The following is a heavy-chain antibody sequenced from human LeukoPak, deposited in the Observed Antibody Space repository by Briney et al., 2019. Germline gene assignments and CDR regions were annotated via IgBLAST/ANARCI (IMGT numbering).Heavy chain of an antibody. D-gene: IGHD4-23*01. Sequence: PGGSLRLSCAASGFTFTTFGMNWARQAPGKGLEWLSYIGSNSATIYYADSVKGRFTISRDNAKNSLYLQMNSLGDEDTPVYYCARDIGAVADFWGQGTLVTVSS. CDR1: GFTFTTFG. J-gene: IGHJ4*02. CDR2: IGSNSATI. CDR3: ARDIGAVADF. V-gene: IGHV3-48*02.